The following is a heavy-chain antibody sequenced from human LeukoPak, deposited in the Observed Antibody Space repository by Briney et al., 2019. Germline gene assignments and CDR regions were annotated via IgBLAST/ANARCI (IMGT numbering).Heavy chain of an antibody. V-gene: IGHV3-21*01. D-gene: IGHD3-10*01. Sequence: GGSLRLSCAASGFTFNTYSMNWVRQAPGKGLEWVSSIENNGINIYYADSVKGRFTISRDNSKTTLFLQMNSLRAEDTAVCYCVGDGSANSYNDAFDFWGQGTMLTVSS. CDR2: IENNGINI. CDR3: VGDGSANSYNDAFDF. CDR1: GFTFNTYS. J-gene: IGHJ3*01.